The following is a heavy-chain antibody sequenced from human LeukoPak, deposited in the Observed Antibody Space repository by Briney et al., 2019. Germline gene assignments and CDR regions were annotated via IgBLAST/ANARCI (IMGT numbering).Heavy chain of an antibody. J-gene: IGHJ4*02. D-gene: IGHD6-19*01. CDR3: ARSSLSSILGAVAAFGY. Sequence: SGPTLVKPTQTLTLTCTFSGFSLSTRGVGVGWIRQPPGKALEWLALIYWDDDKRYSPSLQSRLTIIKDTSKNQVVLTMTNMDPVGTATYYCARSSLSSILGAVAAFGYWGQGTLVTVSS. V-gene: IGHV2-5*02. CDR1: GFSLSTRGVG. CDR2: IYWDDDK.